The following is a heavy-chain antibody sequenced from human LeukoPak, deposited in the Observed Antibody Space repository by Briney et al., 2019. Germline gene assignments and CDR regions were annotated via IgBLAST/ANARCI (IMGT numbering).Heavy chain of an antibody. J-gene: IGHJ5*02. D-gene: IGHD2-2*01. CDR2: IYYSGST. Sequence: SQTLSLTCTVSGGSISSGGYYWSWIRQHPGKGLEWIGYIYYSGSTYYNPSLKSRVTMSVDTSKNQFSLKLSSVTAADTAVYYCARSGYCSSTSCYANWFDPWGQGTLVTVSS. CDR3: ARSGYCSSTSCYANWFDP. CDR1: GGSISSGGYY. V-gene: IGHV4-31*03.